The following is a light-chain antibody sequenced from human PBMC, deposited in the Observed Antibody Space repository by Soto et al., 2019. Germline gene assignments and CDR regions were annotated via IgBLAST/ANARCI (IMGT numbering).Light chain of an antibody. CDR3: QSYDSSLSDVV. J-gene: IGLJ2*01. V-gene: IGLV2-14*03. Sequence: QSALTQPASVSGSPGQSITISCTGTSSDIGGYNYVSWYQQHPGKAPKLMIYDVSDRPSGVPDRFSGSKSGTSASLAITGLQAEDEADYYCQSYDSSLSDVVFGGGTKLTVL. CDR2: DVS. CDR1: SSDIGGYNY.